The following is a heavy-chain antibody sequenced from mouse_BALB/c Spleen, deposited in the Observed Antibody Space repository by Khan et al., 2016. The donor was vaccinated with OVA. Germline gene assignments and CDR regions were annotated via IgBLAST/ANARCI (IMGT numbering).Heavy chain of an antibody. CDR3: ARPAYFSYSLDH. D-gene: IGHD2-12*01. CDR1: GYTFTNYG. CDR2: INTFTGEP. V-gene: IGHV9-3-1*01. Sequence: QIQLVQSGPEMKKPGETVKISCKASGYTFTNYGMNWVKQSPGKALKWMGWINTFTGEPTYADDFKGRFAFSLETSASTAYLQINNLKNEDTATYYCARPAYFSYSLDHWGQGTSVTVSS. J-gene: IGHJ4*01.